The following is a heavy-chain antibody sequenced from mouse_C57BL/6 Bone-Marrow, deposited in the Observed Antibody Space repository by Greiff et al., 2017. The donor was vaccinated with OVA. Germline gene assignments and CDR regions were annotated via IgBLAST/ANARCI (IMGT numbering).Heavy chain of an antibody. J-gene: IGHJ4*01. D-gene: IGHD1-1*01. CDR3: ARHYYGSGNCAMDY. CDR2: ISGGGGNT. Sequence: EVHLVESGGGLVKPGGSLKLSCAASGFTFSSYTMSWVRQTPEKRLEWVATISGGGGNTYYPDSVKGRFTISRDNAKNTLYLQMSSLRSEDTALYYCARHYYGSGNCAMDYWGQGTSVTVSS. V-gene: IGHV5-9*01. CDR1: GFTFSSYT.